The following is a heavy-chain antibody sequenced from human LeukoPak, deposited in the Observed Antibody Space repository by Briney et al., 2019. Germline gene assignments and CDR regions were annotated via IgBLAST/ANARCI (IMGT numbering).Heavy chain of an antibody. Sequence: PGGSLRLSCAASGFTVSSNYMSWVRQAPGKGLEWVSAISGSGGSTYYADSVKGRFTISRDNSKNTLYLQMNSLRAEDTAVYYCAKSITMIVVAAYYFDYWGQGTLVTVSS. V-gene: IGHV3-23*01. CDR3: AKSITMIVVAAYYFDY. CDR1: GFTVSSNY. J-gene: IGHJ4*02. D-gene: IGHD3-22*01. CDR2: ISGSGGST.